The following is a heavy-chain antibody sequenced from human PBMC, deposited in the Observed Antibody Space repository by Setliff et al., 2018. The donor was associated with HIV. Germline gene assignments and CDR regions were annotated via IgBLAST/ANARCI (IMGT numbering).Heavy chain of an antibody. V-gene: IGHV1-18*01. Sequence: GASVKVSCKASGYTFTTYDITWVRQAPGQGLEWLVWISPYNGHTNFAQKFQGRVTMTTDTATSTAYMEVRSLRSDDTAVYCCARTDYGGNSGGNYFDYWGQGSLVTVSS. J-gene: IGHJ4*02. CDR1: GYTFTTYD. D-gene: IGHD4-17*01. CDR2: ISPYNGHT. CDR3: ARTDYGGNSGGNYFDY.